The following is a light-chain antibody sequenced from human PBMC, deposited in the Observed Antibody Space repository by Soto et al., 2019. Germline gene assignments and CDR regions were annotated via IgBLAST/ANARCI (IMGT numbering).Light chain of an antibody. V-gene: IGKV3-11*01. CDR3: QQRSNWQVT. Sequence: EIVLTQSPVTLSLSPGERATLSCRASQSVSTYLVWYQQKPGQAPRLLIYDASNRATGIPARFSGSGSGTDFTLTISSLEPEDFAVYYCQQRSNWQVTFGQGTRLEIK. CDR2: DAS. CDR1: QSVSTY. J-gene: IGKJ5*01.